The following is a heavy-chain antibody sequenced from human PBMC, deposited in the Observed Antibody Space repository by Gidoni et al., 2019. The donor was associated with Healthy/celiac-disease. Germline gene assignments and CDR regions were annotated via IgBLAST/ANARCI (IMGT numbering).Heavy chain of an antibody. Sequence: QVQLQQWGAGLLKPSATLSLTCAVSGGSFSGYYWSWIRQPPGKGLEWIGEINHSGSTNYNPSLKSRVTISVDTYKNQFSLKLSSVTAADTAVYYCASIAVAGTWIDYWGQGTLVTVSS. D-gene: IGHD6-19*01. J-gene: IGHJ4*02. V-gene: IGHV4-34*01. CDR1: GGSFSGYY. CDR3: ASIAVAGTWIDY. CDR2: INHSGST.